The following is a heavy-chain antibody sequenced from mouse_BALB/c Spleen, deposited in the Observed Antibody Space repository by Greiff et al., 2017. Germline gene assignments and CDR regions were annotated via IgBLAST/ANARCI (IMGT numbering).Heavy chain of an antibody. Sequence: DVKLVESGGGLVQPGGSRKLSCAASGFTFSSFGMHWVRQAPEKGLEWVAYISSGSSTIYYADTVKGRFTISRDNPKNTLFLQMTSLRSEDTAMYYCARLNYYGRDWYFDVWGAGTTVTVSS. J-gene: IGHJ1*01. D-gene: IGHD1-1*01. CDR3: ARLNYYGRDWYFDV. CDR2: ISSGSSTI. CDR1: GFTFSSFG. V-gene: IGHV5-17*02.